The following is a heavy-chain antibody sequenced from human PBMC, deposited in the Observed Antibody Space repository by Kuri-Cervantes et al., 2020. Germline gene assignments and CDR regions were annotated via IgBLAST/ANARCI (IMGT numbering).Heavy chain of an antibody. Sequence: ASVKVSCKASGYTFTSYGISWVRQAPGQGLEWMGWISAYNGNTNYAQKFQGRVTMTRDTSISTDYMELSRLRSDDTAVYYCARRIAPYYYDSSGLDDAFDIWGQGTMVTVSS. CDR3: ARRIAPYYYDSSGLDDAFDI. V-gene: IGHV1-18*01. J-gene: IGHJ3*02. CDR2: ISAYNGNT. D-gene: IGHD3-22*01. CDR1: GYTFTSYG.